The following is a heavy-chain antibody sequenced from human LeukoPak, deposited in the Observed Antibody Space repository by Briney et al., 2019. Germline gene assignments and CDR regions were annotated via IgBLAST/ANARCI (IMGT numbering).Heavy chain of an antibody. Sequence: GGSLRLSCAASGFIFSNYWMHWVRQAPGRGRMWVSRINSDGSITTYADFVKGRFAISRDNDRNTLYLQMNSLRAEDTAVYYCAGGRDSAAALDWGQGTLVTVSS. J-gene: IGHJ4*02. CDR3: AGGRDSAAALD. V-gene: IGHV3-74*01. D-gene: IGHD6-13*01. CDR2: INSDGSIT. CDR1: GFIFSNYW.